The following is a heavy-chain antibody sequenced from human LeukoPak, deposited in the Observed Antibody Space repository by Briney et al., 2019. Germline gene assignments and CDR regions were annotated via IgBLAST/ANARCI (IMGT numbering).Heavy chain of an antibody. Sequence: PGGSLRLSCAASGFTFNSYSMNWVRQAPGKGLEWVSSISSSSSYIYYADSVKGRFTISRDNAKNSLYLQMNSLRAEDTAVYYCARDRRITMVRGVIEDYWGQGTLVTVSS. CDR2: ISSSSSYI. V-gene: IGHV3-21*01. D-gene: IGHD3-10*01. CDR1: GFTFNSYS. CDR3: ARDRRITMVRGVIEDY. J-gene: IGHJ4*02.